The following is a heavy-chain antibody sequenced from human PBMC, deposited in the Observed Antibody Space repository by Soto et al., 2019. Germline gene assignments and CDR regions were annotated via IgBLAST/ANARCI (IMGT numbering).Heavy chain of an antibody. CDR1: GFTFDDYT. CDR3: AKDIRTMVRGVIIHPTYGMDV. CDR2: ISWDGGST. J-gene: IGHJ6*02. Sequence: GGSLRLSCAASGFTFDDYTMHWVRQAPGKGLEWVSLISWDGGSTYYADSVKGRFTISRDNSKNSLYLQMNSLRTEDTALYYCAKDIRTMVRGVIIHPTYGMDVWGQGTTVTVSS. D-gene: IGHD3-10*01. V-gene: IGHV3-43*01.